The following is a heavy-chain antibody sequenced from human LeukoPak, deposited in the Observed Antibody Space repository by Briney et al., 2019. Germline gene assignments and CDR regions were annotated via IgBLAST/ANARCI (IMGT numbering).Heavy chain of an antibody. J-gene: IGHJ6*03. Sequence: ASVEVSCKASGYTFTGYYMHWVRQAPGQGLEWMGWINPDSGGTNYAQKFQGRVTMTRDTSISTAYMQLSRLSSDDTAVYYCAKAPPKEHDFWSGYYKYMDVWGKGTTVTVSS. CDR3: AKAPPKEHDFWSGYYKYMDV. CDR1: GYTFTGYY. V-gene: IGHV1-2*02. D-gene: IGHD3-3*01. CDR2: INPDSGGT.